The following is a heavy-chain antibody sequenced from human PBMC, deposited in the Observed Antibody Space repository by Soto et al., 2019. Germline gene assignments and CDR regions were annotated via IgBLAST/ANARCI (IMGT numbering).Heavy chain of an antibody. D-gene: IGHD3-16*01. CDR3: ASVWEYGGNPPLYFDY. CDR2: IIPIFGTA. V-gene: IGHV1-69*05. J-gene: IGHJ4*02. Sequence: QVQLVQSGAEVKKPGSSVKVSCKASGGTFSSYAISWVRQAPGQGLEWMGGIIPIFGTANYAQKFQGRVTIXXDESTSTAYMELSSLRSEDTAVYYCASVWEYGGNPPLYFDYWGQGTLVTVSS. CDR1: GGTFSSYA.